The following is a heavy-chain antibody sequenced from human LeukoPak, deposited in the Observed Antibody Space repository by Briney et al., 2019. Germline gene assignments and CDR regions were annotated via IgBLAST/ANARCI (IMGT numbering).Heavy chain of an antibody. D-gene: IGHD6-6*01. Sequence: PSETLSLTCTVSGGSISSYYWSWIRQPPGKGLEWIGYIYYSGSTNYNPSLKSRVTISVDTSKNQFSLKLSSVTAADTAVYYCARGGIAARGFDPWGQGTLVTVSS. J-gene: IGHJ5*02. CDR3: ARGGIAARGFDP. V-gene: IGHV4-59*01. CDR1: GGSISSYY. CDR2: IYYSGST.